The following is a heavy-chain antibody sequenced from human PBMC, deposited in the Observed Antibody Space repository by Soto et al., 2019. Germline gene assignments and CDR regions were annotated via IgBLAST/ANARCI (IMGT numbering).Heavy chain of an antibody. CDR1: GFTFSSYA. Sequence: PGGSLRLSCAASGFTFSSYAMSWVRQAPGKGLEWVSAISGSGGSTYYADSVKGRFTISRDNSKNTLYLQMNSLRAEDTAVYYCAKDGRITIFGVVIWSFDYWGQGTLVTVSS. CDR2: ISGSGGST. J-gene: IGHJ4*02. D-gene: IGHD3-3*01. CDR3: AKDGRITIFGVVIWSFDY. V-gene: IGHV3-23*01.